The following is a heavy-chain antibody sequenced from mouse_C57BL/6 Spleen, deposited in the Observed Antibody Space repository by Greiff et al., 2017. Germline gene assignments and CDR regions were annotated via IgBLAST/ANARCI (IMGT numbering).Heavy chain of an antibody. V-gene: IGHV5-6*02. CDR1: GFTFSSYG. CDR3: ASLYYYGSSLYAMDY. Sequence: DVMLVESGGDLVKPGGSLKLSCAASGFTFSSYGMSWVRQTPDKRLEWVATISSGGSYTYYPDSVKGRFTISRDNAKNTLYLQMSSLKSEDTAMYYCASLYYYGSSLYAMDYWGQGTSVTVSS. D-gene: IGHD1-1*01. CDR2: ISSGGSYT. J-gene: IGHJ4*01.